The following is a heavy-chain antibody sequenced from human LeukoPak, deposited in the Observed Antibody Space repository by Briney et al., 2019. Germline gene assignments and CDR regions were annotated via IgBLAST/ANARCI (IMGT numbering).Heavy chain of an antibody. CDR2: MNPNSGNT. Sequence: ASVKVSCKASGYTFTTYDINWVRQATGQGLEWMGWMNPNSGNTGYAHKFQGSVTQTRNNSINTNQMEQSSLKAEQTAGEFFMGERKKNYGMDVGGQGTTLTVS. CDR3: MGERKKNYGMDV. D-gene: IGHD1-1*01. CDR1: GYTFTTYD. V-gene: IGHV1-8*01. J-gene: IGHJ6*02.